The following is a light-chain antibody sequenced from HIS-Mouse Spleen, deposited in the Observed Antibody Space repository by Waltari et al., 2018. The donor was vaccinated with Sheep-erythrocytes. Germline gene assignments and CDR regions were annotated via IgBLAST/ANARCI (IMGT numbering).Light chain of an antibody. V-gene: IGLV2-14*01. CDR3: SSYTSSSTWV. Sequence: QSALTQPASVSGSPGQSITISCTGTSSDVGGYNYVSWYQQHPGKAPKLMIYEVSNRHSGVSNRFSGSKSGNTAYLTISGLQAEDEADYYCSSYTSSSTWVFGGGTKLTVL. CDR1: SSDVGGYNY. J-gene: IGLJ3*02. CDR2: EVS.